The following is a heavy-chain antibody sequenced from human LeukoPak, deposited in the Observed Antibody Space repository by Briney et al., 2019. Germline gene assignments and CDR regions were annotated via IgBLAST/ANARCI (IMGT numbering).Heavy chain of an antibody. D-gene: IGHD2-2*01. CDR1: GGSISSCY. CDR2: TYYSGST. V-gene: IGHV4-59*08. J-gene: IGHJ6*02. Sequence: PSETLSLTCTVSGGSISSCYWSWIRQPPGKGLEWIGYTYYSGSTNYNPSLKSRVTISVDTSKNQFSLKLSSVTAADTAVYYCARFSRTVRYCSSTSCYVLGHGYYGMDVWGQGTTVTVSS. CDR3: ARFSRTVRYCSSTSCYVLGHGYYGMDV.